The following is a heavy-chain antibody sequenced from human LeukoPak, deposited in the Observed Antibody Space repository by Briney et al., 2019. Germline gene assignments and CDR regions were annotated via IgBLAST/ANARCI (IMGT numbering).Heavy chain of an antibody. CDR3: AREQNYDSRGAIPYYYYGMDV. CDR1: GGSISSYY. CDR2: IYTSGST. D-gene: IGHD3-22*01. J-gene: IGHJ6*02. V-gene: IGHV4-4*07. Sequence: KASETLSLTCTVSGGSISSYYWSWIRQPAGKGLEWIGRIYTSGSTNYNPSLKSRVTMSVDTSKNQFSLKLSSVTAADTAVYYCAREQNYDSRGAIPYYYYGMDVWGQGTTVTVSS.